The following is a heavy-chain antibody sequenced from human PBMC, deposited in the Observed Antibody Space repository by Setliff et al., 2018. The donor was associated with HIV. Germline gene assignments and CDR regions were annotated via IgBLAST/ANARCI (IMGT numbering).Heavy chain of an antibody. CDR1: GGSISSSGPGYY. D-gene: IGHD3-22*01. CDR2: IYYSGST. V-gene: IGHV4-39*01. Sequence: ASETLSLTCTVSGGSISSSGPGYYWGWIRQPPGKGLEWIGSIYYSGSTHYNPSLKSRVTVSKDTTKNQLSLRLSSVTAADTAVYYCAGQIWNESPGYGFDPWGQGTLVTVSS. CDR3: AGQIWNESPGYGFDP. J-gene: IGHJ5*02.